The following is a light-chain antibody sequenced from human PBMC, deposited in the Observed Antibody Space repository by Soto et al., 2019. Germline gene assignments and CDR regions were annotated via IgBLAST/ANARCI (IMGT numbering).Light chain of an antibody. Sequence: EGVLTQSPGTLSLSPGERATLSCRASQSVSNNYFAWYQQKPGQAPRLLIFGSSDWATGIPDRFSGSGSGTDFTLTISRLEPEDFAVYYCQQYGSSPPYTFGQGTKLEIK. CDR3: QQYGSSPPYT. CDR1: QSVSNNY. V-gene: IGKV3-20*01. J-gene: IGKJ2*01. CDR2: GSS.